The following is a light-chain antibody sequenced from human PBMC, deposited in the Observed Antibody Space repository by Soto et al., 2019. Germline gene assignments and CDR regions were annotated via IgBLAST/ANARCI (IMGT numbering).Light chain of an antibody. CDR3: QQLNSYPYT. CDR1: QGISSY. Sequence: IQLTQSPSSLSASVGDRVTITCRASQGISSYLAWYQQKPGKAPKLLIYAASTLQSGVPSRFSDSGSGTDFTLTIISLQPEDFATYYCQQLNSYPYTFGQGTKLEIK. CDR2: AAS. J-gene: IGKJ2*01. V-gene: IGKV1-9*01.